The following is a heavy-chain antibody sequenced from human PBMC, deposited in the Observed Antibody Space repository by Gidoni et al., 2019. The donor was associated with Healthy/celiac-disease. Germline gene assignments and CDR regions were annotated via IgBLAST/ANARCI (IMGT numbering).Heavy chain of an antibody. Sequence: QVQLQQWGAGLLKPSETLSLTCAVYGGSFSGYYWSWIRQPPGKGLEWIGEINHTGRTKYNPSLKSRVTISVDTSKNQFSLKLSSVTAADTAVYYCARGSSDIVVVPAAKHGMDVWGQGTTVTVSS. D-gene: IGHD2-2*01. CDR1: GGSFSGYY. CDR2: INHTGRT. J-gene: IGHJ6*02. V-gene: IGHV4-34*01. CDR3: ARGSSDIVVVPAAKHGMDV.